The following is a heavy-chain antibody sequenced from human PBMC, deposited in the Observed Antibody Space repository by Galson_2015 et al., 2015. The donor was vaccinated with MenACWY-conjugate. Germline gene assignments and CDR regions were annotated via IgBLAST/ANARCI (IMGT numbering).Heavy chain of an antibody. V-gene: IGHV6-1*01. CDR2: TYFRFKWLN. J-gene: IGHJ6*02. CDR1: GDSVSRSSAA. D-gene: IGHD5-24*01. Sequence: CAISGDSVSRSSAAWNWIRQSPSRGLEWLGRTYFRFKWLNDYAESVKSRITIEADTSKYQFSLHLNSVTPDDTAVYYCTTGDGHNLRHRSASRSYSNGMDVWGQGTTVTVSS. CDR3: TTGDGHNLRHRSASRSYSNGMDV.